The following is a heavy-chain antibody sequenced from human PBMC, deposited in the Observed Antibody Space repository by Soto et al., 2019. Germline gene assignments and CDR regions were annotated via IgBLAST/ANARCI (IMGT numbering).Heavy chain of an antibody. CDR1: GYTFTSFG. Sequence: QLRLVQSGAEVKKPGASVKVSCTASGYTFTSFGVSWVRQVPGQGLEWMGWISGYNGDTDYAQKFQGRVTMTTDRYTSTAYMEVRSLSSDDTAVYYCARDKPQQIVGYNYYYGMDVWGQGTTVTVSS. CDR3: ARDKPQQIVGYNYYYGMDV. V-gene: IGHV1-18*04. D-gene: IGHD6-6*01. CDR2: ISGYNGDT. J-gene: IGHJ6*02.